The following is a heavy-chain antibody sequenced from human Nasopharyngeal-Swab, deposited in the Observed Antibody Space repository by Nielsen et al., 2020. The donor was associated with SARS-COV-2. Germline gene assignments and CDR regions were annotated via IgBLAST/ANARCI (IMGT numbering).Heavy chain of an antibody. D-gene: IGHD5-24*01. V-gene: IGHV3-30-3*01. Sequence: GGSLRLSCAASGFTFSTYAMHWVRQAPGKGLEWVAFISYDGSNKYYADSVKGRFTISRDNSKNTLYLQMNSLRAEGTAVYYCASTGQRDWLDPWGQGTLVTVSS. CDR3: ASTGQRDWLDP. J-gene: IGHJ5*02. CDR2: ISYDGSNK. CDR1: GFTFSTYA.